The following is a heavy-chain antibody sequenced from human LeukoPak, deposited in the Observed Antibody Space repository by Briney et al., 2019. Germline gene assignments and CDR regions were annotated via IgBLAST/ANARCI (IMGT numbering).Heavy chain of an antibody. CDR3: AKFWSGRSKSYYFDY. CDR1: GFTFSSYA. J-gene: IGHJ4*02. D-gene: IGHD3-3*01. Sequence: GGSLRLSCAASGFTFSSYAMSWVRQAPGKGLEWVSAISGSGGSTYYADSVKGRFTISRDNSKNTLYLQMNSLRAEDTAVYYCAKFWSGRSKSYYFDYWGQGTLVTVSS. CDR2: ISGSGGST. V-gene: IGHV3-23*01.